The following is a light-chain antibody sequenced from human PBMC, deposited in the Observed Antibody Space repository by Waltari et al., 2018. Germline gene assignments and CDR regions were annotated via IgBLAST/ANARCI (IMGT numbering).Light chain of an antibody. CDR2: KAS. V-gene: IGKV1-5*03. J-gene: IGKJ4*01. CDR3: QQYNSYSLLT. Sequence: DIQMTQSPFTLSASVGDRVIITCRASQSISNWLAWYQHKPGKAPKLLIYKASTLASGVPARFSGSGSGTEFSLTISSLQPDDFATYYCQQYNSYSLLTVGGGTK. CDR1: QSISNW.